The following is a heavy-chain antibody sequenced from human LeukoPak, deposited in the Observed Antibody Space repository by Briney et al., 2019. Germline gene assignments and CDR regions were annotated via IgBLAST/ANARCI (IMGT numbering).Heavy chain of an antibody. V-gene: IGHV3-33*01. D-gene: IGHD3-10*01. J-gene: IGHJ4*02. CDR3: ARDFGEFDYFDY. CDR1: GFIFSNYG. Sequence: GGSLRLSCEGSGFIFSNYGIHWVRQAPGKGLECVAVIWYDGSKKYYEDSAKGRFIISRDNSKNMVYLQMNSLRVEDTAVYYCARDFGEFDYFDYWGQGTLVTVSS. CDR2: IWYDGSKK.